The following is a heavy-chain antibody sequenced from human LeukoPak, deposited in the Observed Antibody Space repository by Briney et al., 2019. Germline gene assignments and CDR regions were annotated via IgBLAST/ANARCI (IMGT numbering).Heavy chain of an antibody. CDR1: GFTFSGSA. CDR2: IRSKENTYAT. V-gene: IGHV3-73*01. CDR3: TTTYYYDSSGYTLDY. D-gene: IGHD3-22*01. J-gene: IGHJ4*02. Sequence: GGSLRLSCAASGFTFSGSAMHWVRQASGKGLEWVGRIRSKENTYATSYAASVKGRFTISRDDSRKTAYLQMNSLKTEDTAVYYCTTTYYYDSSGYTLDYWGQGTLVTVSS.